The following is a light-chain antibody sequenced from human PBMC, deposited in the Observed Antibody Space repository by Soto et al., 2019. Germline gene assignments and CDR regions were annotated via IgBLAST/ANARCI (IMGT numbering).Light chain of an antibody. J-gene: IGLJ3*02. CDR2: QDN. CDR3: HSYDSSAHWV. Sequence: NFMLTQPHSVSESPGKTVTISCTRSGGSIANNYVQWYQKRPGSAPTPVIFQDNERPSGVPDRFSGSIDSSSNSASLTISGLRTEDEADYYCHSYDSSAHWVFGGGTKVT. V-gene: IGLV6-57*04. CDR1: GGSIANNY.